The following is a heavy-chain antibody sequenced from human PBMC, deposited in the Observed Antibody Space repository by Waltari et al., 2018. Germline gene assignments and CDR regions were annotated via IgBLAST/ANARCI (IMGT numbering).Heavy chain of an antibody. CDR2: ILYDGVSK. Sequence: QVQLVESGGGVVQPGRSLRLSCAASGFTFSTYGMHWVRQAPGKGLVWVAVILYDGVSKSHADSVKCRFTISRDNSKNTLYLEMNSLRAEDTAVYYCAREPNTSLHGMDVWGQGTTVTVSS. V-gene: IGHV3-33*05. D-gene: IGHD7-27*01. J-gene: IGHJ6*02. CDR1: GFTFSTYG. CDR3: AREPNTSLHGMDV.